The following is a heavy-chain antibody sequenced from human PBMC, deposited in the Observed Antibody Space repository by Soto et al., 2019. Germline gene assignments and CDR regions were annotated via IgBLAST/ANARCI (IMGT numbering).Heavy chain of an antibody. V-gene: IGHV3-30*18. Sequence: QWQLAESGGGVVQPGRSLRLSCAASGFTFSSYGMHWVRPAPGKGLEWVEVISYDGSTKYYADSVKGRFTVSRDNSKNTLYLQMNSLRAEYTGVYYCAKDPSLAILTGPFDYLGQGTLVTVSS. D-gene: IGHD3-9*01. CDR1: GFTFSSYG. CDR2: ISYDGSTK. J-gene: IGHJ4*02. CDR3: AKDPSLAILTGPFDY.